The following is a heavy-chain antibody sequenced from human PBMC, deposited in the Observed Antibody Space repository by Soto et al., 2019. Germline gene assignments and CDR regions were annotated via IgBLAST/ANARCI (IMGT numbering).Heavy chain of an antibody. Sequence: SETLSLTWAVSGASISSNYWWRWVRQPPGKGLEWIAEISHRGTTNYNPSLKSQVTISIDKSHNQFSLKLSSVTAADTAMYYCASQGGYQQDYWGQGTLVTVS. CDR2: ISHRGTT. J-gene: IGHJ4*02. CDR1: GASISSNYW. CDR3: ASQGGYQQDY. D-gene: IGHD3-16*02. V-gene: IGHV4-4*02.